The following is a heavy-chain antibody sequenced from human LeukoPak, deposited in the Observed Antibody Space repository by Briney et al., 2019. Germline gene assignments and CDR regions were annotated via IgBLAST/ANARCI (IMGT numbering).Heavy chain of an antibody. CDR1: GYTFVSYG. V-gene: IGHV1-69*05. J-gene: IGHJ4*02. D-gene: IGHD2-2*01. CDR2: IIPIFGTA. Sequence: ASVKVSCKTSGYTFVSYGITWVRQAPGQGLEWMGRIIPIFGTANYAQKFQGRVTITTDESTSTAYMELSSLRSEDTAVYYCARDICSSTSCWGFDYWGQGTLVTVSS. CDR3: ARDICSSTSCWGFDY.